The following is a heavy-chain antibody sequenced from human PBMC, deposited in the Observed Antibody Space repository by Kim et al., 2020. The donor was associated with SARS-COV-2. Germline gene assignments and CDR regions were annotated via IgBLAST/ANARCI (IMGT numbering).Heavy chain of an antibody. Sequence: GGSLRLSCAASGFTFSSYAMSWVRQAPGKGLEWVSAISGSGGSTYYADSVKGRFTISRDNSKNTLYLQMNSLRAEDTAVYYCAKLAARGYCSSTSCPLDYWGQGTLVTVSS. CDR3: AKLAARGYCSSTSCPLDY. D-gene: IGHD2-2*01. CDR2: ISGSGGST. J-gene: IGHJ4*02. CDR1: GFTFSSYA. V-gene: IGHV3-23*01.